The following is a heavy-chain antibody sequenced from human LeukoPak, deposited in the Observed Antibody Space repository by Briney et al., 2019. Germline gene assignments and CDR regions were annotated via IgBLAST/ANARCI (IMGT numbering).Heavy chain of an antibody. CDR1: GGSISTYY. CDR3: ARRVVVVTANDKSDAFDM. J-gene: IGHJ3*02. V-gene: IGHV4-59*01. Sequence: SETLSLTCTVSGGSISTYYWNWIRQPPGEGLEWIGYIYYTGIAKSNPSPKSRVTISLDTSKNHFSLNLSSVTAPDTAVYYCARRVVVVTANDKSDAFDMWGQGTVVTVSS. CDR2: IYYTGIA. D-gene: IGHD2-15*01.